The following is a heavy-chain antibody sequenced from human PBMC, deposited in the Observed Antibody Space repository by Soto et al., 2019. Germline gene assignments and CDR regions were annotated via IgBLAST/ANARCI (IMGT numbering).Heavy chain of an antibody. Sequence: WXSVKVSFKASCFCLMNYGFTWVRQAPGQGLEWMGWISAYNGNTIYAQNLQGRLTMTRDTSTSTAYMELRSLRSDDTAVYYCARLGVTTSVYYYTMDVWGQGTTVTVSS. CDR1: CFCLMNYG. CDR2: ISAYNGNT. D-gene: IGHD4-4*01. CDR3: ARLGVTTSVYYYTMDV. V-gene: IGHV1-18*04. J-gene: IGHJ6*02.